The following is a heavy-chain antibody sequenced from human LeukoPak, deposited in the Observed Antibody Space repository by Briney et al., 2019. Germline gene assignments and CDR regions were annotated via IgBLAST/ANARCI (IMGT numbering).Heavy chain of an antibody. D-gene: IGHD5-24*01. J-gene: IGHJ4*02. CDR3: ARVPSGYKRGYYFDY. Sequence: ASVKVSCKTSGYTFTSYDINWVRQATGQGLEWMGWMNPNSGNTGYAQKFQGRVTMTRNTSISTAYMELSSLRSGDMAVYYCARVPSGYKRGYYFDYWGQGTLVTVSS. CDR2: MNPNSGNT. CDR1: GYTFTSYD. V-gene: IGHV1-8*01.